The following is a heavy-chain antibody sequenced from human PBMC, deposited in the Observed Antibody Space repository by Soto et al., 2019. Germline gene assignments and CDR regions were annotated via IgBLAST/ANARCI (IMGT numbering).Heavy chain of an antibody. CDR1: GXXXXXXXX. CDR3: ARAVQNDYGDYERALGPYFDY. Sequence: QVXXQXSXPGXXXPSXXLSLTXAXXGXXXXXXXXXXXVRQPPGKGLEWXGEIYHSGSTNYHPSLKSRVTISVDKSNNQFXLKXSSXXXAXXAVYYCARAVQNDYGDYERALGPYFDYWGQGTLVTVSS. D-gene: IGHD4-17*01. J-gene: IGHJ4*02. V-gene: IGHV4-4*02. CDR2: IYHSGST.